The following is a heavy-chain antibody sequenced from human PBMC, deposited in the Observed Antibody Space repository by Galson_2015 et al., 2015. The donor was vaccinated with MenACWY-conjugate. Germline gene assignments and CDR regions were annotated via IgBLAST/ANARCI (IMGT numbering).Heavy chain of an antibody. J-gene: IGHJ6*02. Sequence: SLRLSCAASGFTFRNYWMTWVRQAPGKGLEWVASIKKDGSKKYYVDSVKGRFTISRDNAKNSMYLEMNSLRVEDTAVYSCARGHYGRDVWGQGTTVTASS. CDR1: GFTFRNYW. CDR2: IKKDGSKK. V-gene: IGHV3-7*03. CDR3: ARGHYGRDV.